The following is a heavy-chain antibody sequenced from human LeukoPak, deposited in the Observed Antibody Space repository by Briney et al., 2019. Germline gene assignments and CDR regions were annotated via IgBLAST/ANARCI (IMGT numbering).Heavy chain of an antibody. CDR2: IYSGGST. Sequence: GGSLRLSCAASGFTVSSNYMSWVRQAPGKGLEWVSVIYSGGSTYYADSVKGRFTISRDNSKNTLYLQMNSLRAEDTAVYYCARGWFGELLLGSAFDIWGQGTMVTVSS. CDR1: GFTVSSNY. V-gene: IGHV3-66*01. J-gene: IGHJ3*02. CDR3: ARGWFGELLLGSAFDI. D-gene: IGHD3-10*01.